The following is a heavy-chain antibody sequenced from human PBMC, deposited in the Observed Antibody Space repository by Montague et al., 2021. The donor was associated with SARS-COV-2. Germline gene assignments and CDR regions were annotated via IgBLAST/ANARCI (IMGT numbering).Heavy chain of an antibody. CDR1: GFTFSSYS. CDR3: ARGPYSGYDLGELDY. CDR2: ISSSSSYI. J-gene: IGHJ4*02. Sequence: SLRLSCAASGFTFSSYSMNWVRQAPGKGLEWVSSISSSSSYIYYADSVKGRLTISRDNAKNSLYLQMNSLRAEDTAVYYCARGPYSGYDLGELDYWGQGTLVTVSS. D-gene: IGHD5-12*01. V-gene: IGHV3-21*01.